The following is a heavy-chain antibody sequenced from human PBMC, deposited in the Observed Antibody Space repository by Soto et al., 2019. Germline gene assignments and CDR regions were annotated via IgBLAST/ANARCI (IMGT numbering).Heavy chain of an antibody. V-gene: IGHV1-69*12. CDR2: IVPLFGTA. CDR3: ARDGDPGYSFWSGPLGGGRFDP. Sequence: QVQLVQSGAEVKKHGSSVNVSCKTSGATFGNTAVTWVRQAPGQGLEWIGGIVPLFGTANYAQKFRGRVTITADESTSTAYMELSSLRTDDTAVYYCARDGDPGYSFWSGPLGGGRFDPWGQGTLVTVSS. CDR1: GATFGNTA. J-gene: IGHJ5*02. D-gene: IGHD3-3*01.